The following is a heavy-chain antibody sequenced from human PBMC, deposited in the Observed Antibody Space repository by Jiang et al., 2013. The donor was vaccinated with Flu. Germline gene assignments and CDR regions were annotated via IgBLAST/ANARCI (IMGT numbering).Heavy chain of an antibody. J-gene: IGHJ4*02. Sequence: QLLESGGGLVQPGGSLRLSCTASGFTFSSYAMSWVRQAPGKGLEWVSTFSGSGTNTYYAGSVKGRFTISRDNSKNTLYLEMNSLRADDTAVYFCAKTKVSSGYYIYYFDYWGQGTLVTVSS. CDR2: FSGSGTNT. CDR1: GFTFSSYA. D-gene: IGHD3-22*01. CDR3: AKTKVSSGYYIYYFDY. V-gene: IGHV3-23*01.